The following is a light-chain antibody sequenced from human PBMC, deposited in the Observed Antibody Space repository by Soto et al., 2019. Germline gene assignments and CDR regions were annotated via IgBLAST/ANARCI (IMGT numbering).Light chain of an antibody. Sequence: DIQMTQSPSSLSASVGDRVTITCRASQSISYYLNWYQQKQGRAPRLLIYSTSTLQSGVPSKFSGSASETDFTLTISSLQPEDFATYYCQQSYSTPWTFGQGTKVDIK. CDR1: QSISYY. CDR3: QQSYSTPWT. V-gene: IGKV1-39*01. J-gene: IGKJ1*01. CDR2: STS.